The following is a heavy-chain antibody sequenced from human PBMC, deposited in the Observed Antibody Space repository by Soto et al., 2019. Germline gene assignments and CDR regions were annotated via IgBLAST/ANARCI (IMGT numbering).Heavy chain of an antibody. CDR2: INPSGGST. V-gene: IGHV1-46*03. CDR3: ARGGYGGNSARFDY. CDR1: GYTFTSNY. Sequence: QVQLVQSGAEVKKPGASVKVSCKTSGYTFTSNYMHWVRQAPGQGHGLEWMGIINPSGGSTSYAQNFQGRVTMTRDTSTSTVYMELSSLRSEDTAMYYCARGGYGGNSARFDYWGQGTLVTVSS. D-gene: IGHD4-17*01. J-gene: IGHJ4*02.